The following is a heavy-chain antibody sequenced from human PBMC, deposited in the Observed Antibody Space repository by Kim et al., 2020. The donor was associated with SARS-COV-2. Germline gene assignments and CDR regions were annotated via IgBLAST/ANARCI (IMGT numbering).Heavy chain of an antibody. D-gene: IGHD3-10*01. CDR3: ARADPANGSGSNYGMYV. CDR1: GGTFSSYA. Sequence: SVKVSCKASGGTFSSYAISWVRQAPGQGLEWMGGIIPIFGTANYAQKFQGRVTITADESTSTAYMELSSLRSEDTAVYYCARADPANGSGSNYGMYVWGQGTTVTVSS. V-gene: IGHV1-69*13. J-gene: IGHJ6*02. CDR2: IIPIFGTA.